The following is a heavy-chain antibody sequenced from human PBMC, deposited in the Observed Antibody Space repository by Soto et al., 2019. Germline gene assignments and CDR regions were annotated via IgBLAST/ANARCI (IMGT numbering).Heavy chain of an antibody. J-gene: IGHJ4*02. CDR3: ARVRGGNPDVFDY. CDR2: IYYSGST. Sequence: PSETLSLTCTVSGGSISSYYWSWTRQPPGKGLEWIGYIYYSGSTNYNPSLKSRVTISVDTSKNQFSLKLSSVTAADTAVYYCARVRGGNPDVFDYWGQGPLVTVS. V-gene: IGHV4-59*01. CDR1: GGSISSYY.